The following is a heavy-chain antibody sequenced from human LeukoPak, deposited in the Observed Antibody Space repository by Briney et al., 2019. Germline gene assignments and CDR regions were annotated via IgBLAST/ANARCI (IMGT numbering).Heavy chain of an antibody. CDR3: ARAYYSDITDYPYIGY. V-gene: IGHV3-33*01. J-gene: IGHJ4*02. CDR2: IRYDGNNK. CDR1: GFTFSTYG. Sequence: RGSLRLSCAASGFTFSTYGMHWVRRAPGKGLEWVAVIRYDGNNKFYVDSVRGRFTISRDNPKNTLYLQMNSLRAEDTAVYYCARAYYSDITDYPYIGYWGQGVLVTVSS. D-gene: IGHD3-22*01.